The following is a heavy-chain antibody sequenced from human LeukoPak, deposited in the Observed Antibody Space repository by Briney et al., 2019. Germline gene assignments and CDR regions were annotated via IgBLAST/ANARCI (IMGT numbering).Heavy chain of an antibody. CDR3: ATAPGNYYYYGMDV. CDR2: FDPEDGET. CDR1: GYTLTELS. V-gene: IGHV1-24*01. Sequence: ASVKVSCKVSGYTLTELSMHWVRQAPGKGLEWMGGFDPEDGETIYAQKFQGGVTMTEDTSTDTAYMELSSLRSEDTAVYYCATAPGNYYYYGMDVWGQGTTVTVSS. J-gene: IGHJ6*02.